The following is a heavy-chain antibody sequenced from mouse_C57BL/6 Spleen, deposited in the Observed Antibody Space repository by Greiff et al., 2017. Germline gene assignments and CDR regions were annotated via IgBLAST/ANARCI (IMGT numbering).Heavy chain of an antibody. D-gene: IGHD1-1*01. J-gene: IGHJ2*01. V-gene: IGHV1-69*01. CDR2: IDPSDSYT. CDR1: GYTFTSYW. CDR3: ARKDYYGSSYGYFAY. Sequence: QVQLQQSGAELVMPGASVKLSCKASGYTFTSYWMHGVKQRPGQGLEWIGEIDPSDSYTNYNQKFKGKSTLTVDKSSSTAYMQLSSLTSEYSAVYYCARKDYYGSSYGYFAYWGQGTTLTVSS.